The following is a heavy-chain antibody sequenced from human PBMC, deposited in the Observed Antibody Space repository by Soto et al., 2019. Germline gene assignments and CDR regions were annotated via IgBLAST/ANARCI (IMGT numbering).Heavy chain of an antibody. D-gene: IGHD3-10*02. CDR2: ISGSVGST. V-gene: IGHV3-23*01. CDR3: AKARVFVGSGF. J-gene: IGHJ4*02. Sequence: GGSLRLSCAASGFNFSSYAMSWVRQAPVKGLEWVSAISGSVGSTYYAPSVKGRFTISRDKTKNPLSLQMSSLRAEDTAVYYCAKARVFVGSGFWGQGILVTVSS. CDR1: GFNFSSYA.